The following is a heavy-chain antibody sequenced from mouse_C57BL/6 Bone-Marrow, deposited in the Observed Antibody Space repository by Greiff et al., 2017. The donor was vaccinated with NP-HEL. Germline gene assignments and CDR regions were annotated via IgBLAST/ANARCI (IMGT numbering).Heavy chain of an antibody. V-gene: IGHV2-5*01. Sequence: VQLQQSGPGLVQPSPSLSITCTVSGFSLTSYGVHWVRQSPGKGLEWLGVIWRGGSTDYNAAFMSRLSITKDNSKSQVFFKMNSLQADDTAIYYCAKERRCWVLLPWYFDVWGTGTTVTVSS. D-gene: IGHD1-1*01. CDR2: IWRGGST. CDR3: AKERRCWVLLPWYFDV. J-gene: IGHJ1*03. CDR1: GFSLTSYG.